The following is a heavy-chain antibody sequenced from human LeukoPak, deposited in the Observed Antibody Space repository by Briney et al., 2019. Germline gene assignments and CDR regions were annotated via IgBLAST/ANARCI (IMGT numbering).Heavy chain of an antibody. CDR2: IGAYIGNT. CDR1: GYTFTSYG. Sequence: ASVKVSCKASGYTFTSYGISWVRQAPGQGLEWMGWIGAYIGNTDYAQKLQGRVTMTTDTSTSTAYMELRSLRSDDTAVYYCARRDLTGSNWFDPWGQGTLVTVSS. CDR3: ARRDLTGSNWFDP. V-gene: IGHV1-18*04. D-gene: IGHD3-9*01. J-gene: IGHJ5*02.